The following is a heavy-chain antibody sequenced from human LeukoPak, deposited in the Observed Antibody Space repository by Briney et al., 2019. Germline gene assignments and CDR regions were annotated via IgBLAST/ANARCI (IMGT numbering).Heavy chain of an antibody. V-gene: IGHV3-21*01. CDR2: ISSSSSYI. Sequence: GGSLRLSCAASGFTFSSYSMNWVRQAPGKGLEWVSSISSSSSYIYYADSVKGRFTISRDNAKNSLYLQMNSLRAEDTAVYYCARVITAGSYYCDNWGQGTLVTVSS. CDR3: ARVITAGSYYCDN. J-gene: IGHJ4*02. CDR1: GFTFSSYS. D-gene: IGHD1-14*01.